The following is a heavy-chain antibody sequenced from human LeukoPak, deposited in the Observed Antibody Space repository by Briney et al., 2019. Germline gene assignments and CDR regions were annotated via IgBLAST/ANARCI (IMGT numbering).Heavy chain of an antibody. D-gene: IGHD1-26*01. V-gene: IGHV3-23*01. CDR3: AKNGGSYLGGVGYFDY. CDR2: ISGSGGST. Sequence: GGSLRLSCAASGFTFSSYAMSWVRQAPGKGLEWVSAISGSGGSTYYADSVKGRFTISRDNSKNTLYLQMNTLRAEDTAVYYCAKNGGSYLGGVGYFDYWGQGTLVTVSS. J-gene: IGHJ4*02. CDR1: GFTFSSYA.